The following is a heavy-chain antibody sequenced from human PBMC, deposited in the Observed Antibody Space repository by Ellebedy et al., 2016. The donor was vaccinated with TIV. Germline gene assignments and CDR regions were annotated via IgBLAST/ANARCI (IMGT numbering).Heavy chain of an antibody. V-gene: IGHV3-48*03. CDR1: GFTFSSYE. J-gene: IGHJ4*02. D-gene: IGHD6-13*01. Sequence: PGGSLRLSCAASGFTFSSYEMNWVRQAPGTGREWISYISSSGSTIYYADSVKGRFTISRDNAKNSLYLQMNRLRAEDTDVYYCAREGIAAANDYWGQGTLVTVSS. CDR3: AREGIAAANDY. CDR2: ISSSGSTI.